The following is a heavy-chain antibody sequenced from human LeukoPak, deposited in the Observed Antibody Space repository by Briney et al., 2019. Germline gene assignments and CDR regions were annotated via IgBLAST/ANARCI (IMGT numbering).Heavy chain of an antibody. CDR3: AAVSRYCSSTSCLLQGMDV. CDR2: IVVGSGNT. D-gene: IGHD2-2*01. Sequence: ASVKVSCKASGSTFTSSAVQWVRQARGQRLEWIGWIVVGSGNTNYAQKFQERVTITRDMSTSTAYMELSSLRSEDTAVYYCAAVSRYCSSTSCLLQGMDVWSQGTTVTVSS. CDR1: GSTFTSSA. J-gene: IGHJ6*02. V-gene: IGHV1-58*01.